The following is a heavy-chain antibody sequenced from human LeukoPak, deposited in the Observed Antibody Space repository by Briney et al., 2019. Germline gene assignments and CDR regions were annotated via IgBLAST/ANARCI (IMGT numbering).Heavy chain of an antibody. D-gene: IGHD6-13*01. CDR1: GGTFSSYA. Sequence: ASVKVSCKASGGTFSSYAISWVRQAPGQGLEWMGRIIPILGIANYAQKFQGRVTITADKSTSTAYMELSSLRSEDTAVYYCARDPTQYSNSLQYFQNWGQGALVTVSS. V-gene: IGHV1-69*04. CDR2: IIPILGIA. CDR3: ARDPTQYSNSLQYFQN. J-gene: IGHJ1*01.